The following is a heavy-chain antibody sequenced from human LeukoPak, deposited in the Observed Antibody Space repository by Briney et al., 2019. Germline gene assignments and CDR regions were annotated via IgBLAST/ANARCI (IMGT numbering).Heavy chain of an antibody. V-gene: IGHV4-59*08. Sequence: PETLSLTCTVSSGSISSYYWSWIRQPPGKGLEWIGYIYYTGSANYNPSLKSRVTISVDTSKNQFSLNLSSVTAADTAVYYCARHGPYLGRLGWFDPWGQGTLVTVSS. CDR2: IYYTGSA. J-gene: IGHJ5*02. CDR1: SGSISSYY. D-gene: IGHD1-26*01. CDR3: ARHGPYLGRLGWFDP.